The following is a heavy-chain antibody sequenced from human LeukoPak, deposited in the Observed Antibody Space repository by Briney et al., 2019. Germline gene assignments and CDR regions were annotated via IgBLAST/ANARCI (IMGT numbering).Heavy chain of an antibody. CDR3: ARDSYDILDY. Sequence: KPAETLSLTCTVSGGSISSSSYYWGWIRQPAGKGLEWIVSIYYSGSTYYNPSLKSRFTITVYTSKNQFSLKLSSVTAADTAVYYCARDSYDILDYWGQGTLVTVSS. J-gene: IGHJ4*02. CDR2: IYYSGST. CDR1: GGSISSSSYY. V-gene: IGHV4-39*02. D-gene: IGHD3-9*01.